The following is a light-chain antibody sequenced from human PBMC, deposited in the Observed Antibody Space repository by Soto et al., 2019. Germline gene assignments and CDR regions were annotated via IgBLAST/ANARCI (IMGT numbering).Light chain of an antibody. CDR2: EVT. CDR1: GNDVGNYHL. Sequence: QSVLTQPASVSGSPGQSITISCAGTGNDVGNYHLVSWYQHHPDKAPKLIIFEVTKRPSGVSDRFSGSLSGNTASLTISGLQAEDEADYYCCSYTSLDTLLFGGGTKVTVL. V-gene: IGLV2-23*01. J-gene: IGLJ2*01. CDR3: CSYTSLDTLL.